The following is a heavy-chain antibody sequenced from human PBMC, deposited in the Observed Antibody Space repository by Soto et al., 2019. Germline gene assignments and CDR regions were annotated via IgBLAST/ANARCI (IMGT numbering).Heavy chain of an antibody. CDR3: AKASSVVAATSYFDY. J-gene: IGHJ4*02. CDR1: GFTFSSYA. CDR2: ISGSGGST. Sequence: GGSMILSCAASGFTFSSYAMSWVRQATGKGLEWVSAISGSGGSTYYADSVKGRFTISRDNSKNTLYLQMNSLRAEDTAVYYCAKASSVVAATSYFDYWGQGTLVTVSS. V-gene: IGHV3-23*01. D-gene: IGHD2-15*01.